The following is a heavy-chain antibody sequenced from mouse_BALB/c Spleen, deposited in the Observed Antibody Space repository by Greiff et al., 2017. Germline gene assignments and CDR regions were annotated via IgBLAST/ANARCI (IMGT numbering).Heavy chain of an antibody. D-gene: IGHD1-2*01. Sequence: DVHLVESGPELVKPGASVKISCKASGYTFTDYNMHWVKQSHGKSLEWIGYIYPYNGGTGYNQKFKSKATLTVDNSSSTAYMELRSLTSEDSAVYYCARDITTAGDSFDYWGQGTTLTVAS. V-gene: IGHV1S29*02. J-gene: IGHJ2*01. CDR3: ARDITTAGDSFDY. CDR1: GYTFTDYN. CDR2: IYPYNGGT.